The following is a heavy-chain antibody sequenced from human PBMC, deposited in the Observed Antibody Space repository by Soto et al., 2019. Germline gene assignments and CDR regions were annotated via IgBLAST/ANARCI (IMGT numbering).Heavy chain of an antibody. CDR1: GGSISSGGYY. CDR3: ARDTSYDYIWGSYRLLDY. V-gene: IGHV4-31*03. Sequence: SETLSLTCTVSGGSISSGGYYWSWIRQHPGKGQEWIGYIYYSGSTYYNPSLKSRVTISVDTSKNQFSLKLSSVTAADTAVYYCARDTSYDYIWGSYRLLDYWGQGTLVTVSS. D-gene: IGHD3-16*02. J-gene: IGHJ4*02. CDR2: IYYSGST.